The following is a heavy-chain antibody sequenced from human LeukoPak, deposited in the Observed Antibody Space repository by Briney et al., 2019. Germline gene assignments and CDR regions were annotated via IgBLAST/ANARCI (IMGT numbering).Heavy chain of an antibody. V-gene: IGHV4-39*02. Sequence: PSETLSLTCTVSGGSISSSSYYWGWIRQPPGKGLEWIGSIYYSGSTYYNPSLKSRVTISVDTSKNQFSLKLSSVTAADTAVYYCARDLSYYDILTGYYFKAFDIWGQGTMVTVSS. D-gene: IGHD3-9*01. CDR3: ARDLSYYDILTGYYFKAFDI. CDR1: GGSISSSSYY. J-gene: IGHJ3*02. CDR2: IYYSGST.